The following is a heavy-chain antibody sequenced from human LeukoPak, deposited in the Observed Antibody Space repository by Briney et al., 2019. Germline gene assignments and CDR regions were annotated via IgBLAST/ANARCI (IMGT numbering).Heavy chain of an antibody. J-gene: IGHJ6*02. V-gene: IGHV3-33*01. CDR3: ARSPYYYYGMDV. CDR1: GFTFSSYG. CDR2: IWYDGSNK. Sequence: GGSLRLSCAASGFTFSSYGMHWVRQAPGKGLEWMAVIWYDGSNKYYADSVKGRFTISRDNSKNTLYLQMNSLRAEDTAVYYCARSPYYYYGMDVWGQGTTVTVSS.